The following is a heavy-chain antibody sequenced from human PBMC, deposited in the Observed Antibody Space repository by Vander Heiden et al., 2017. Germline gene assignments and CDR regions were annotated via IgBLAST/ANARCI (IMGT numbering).Heavy chain of an antibody. J-gene: IGHJ3*02. CDR2: IWYDGSNK. Sequence: QVQLVESGGGVVQPGRSLRLSCAASGFTFSSYGMHWVRQAPGKGLELVAVIWYDGSNKYYADSVKGRFTISRDNSKNTLYLQMNSLRAEDTAVYYCARDPQQLADAFDIWGQGTMVTVSS. V-gene: IGHV3-33*01. CDR1: GFTFSSYG. D-gene: IGHD6-13*01. CDR3: ARDPQQLADAFDI.